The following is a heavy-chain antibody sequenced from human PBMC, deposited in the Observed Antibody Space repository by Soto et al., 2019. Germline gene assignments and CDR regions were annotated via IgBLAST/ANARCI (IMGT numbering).Heavy chain of an antibody. D-gene: IGHD6-13*01. CDR3: ARDADSSSWYAGY. CDR1: GGCMSSYY. CDR2: IYTNGNT. Sequence: EILSITSNADGGCMSSYYWGWIRQPAGKGLEWIGRIYTNGNTNYNPSLKSRVTMSVDTSKNQFSLKISSVTAADTTVYYWARDADSSSWYAGYWGQGSLVTVSS. J-gene: IGHJ4*02. V-gene: IGHV4-4*07.